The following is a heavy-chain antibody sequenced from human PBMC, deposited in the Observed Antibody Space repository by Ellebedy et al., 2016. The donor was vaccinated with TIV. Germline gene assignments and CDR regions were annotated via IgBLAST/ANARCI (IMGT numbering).Heavy chain of an antibody. J-gene: IGHJ3*02. CDR2: FDPEDGET. D-gene: IGHD1-26*01. CDR1: GYTLTELS. Sequence: AASVKVSCKVSGYTLTELSMHSVRQAPGKGLEWMGGFDPEDGETIYAQKFQGRVTMTEDTSTDTAYMELSSLRSEDTAVYYCASRYGIVGATTVGGAFDIWGQGTMVTVSS. CDR3: ASRYGIVGATTVGGAFDI. V-gene: IGHV1-24*01.